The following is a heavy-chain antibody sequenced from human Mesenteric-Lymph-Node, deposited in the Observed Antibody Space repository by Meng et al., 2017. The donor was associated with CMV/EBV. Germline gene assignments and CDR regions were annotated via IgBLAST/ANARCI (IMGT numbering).Heavy chain of an antibody. CDR2: IKQDGSEK. V-gene: IGHV3-7*01. CDR3: ARVNDYSSVYRAFDY. Sequence: GESLKISCVASEFTFSTYWMTWVRQAPGKGLEWVANIKQDGSEKNYVDSVKGRFTISRDNAKNSLYLQMNSLRAEDTAVYYCARVNDYSSVYRAFDYWGQGTLVTVSS. D-gene: IGHD3-22*01. CDR1: EFTFSTYW. J-gene: IGHJ4*02.